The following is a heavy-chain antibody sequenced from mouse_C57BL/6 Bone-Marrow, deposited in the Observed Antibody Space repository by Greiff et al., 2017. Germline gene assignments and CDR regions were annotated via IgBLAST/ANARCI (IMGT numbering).Heavy chain of an antibody. V-gene: IGHV10-1*01. CDR2: IRSKSNNYAT. Sequence: EVKLVESGGGLVQPKGSLTLSCAASGCSFNTYAMNWVRQAPGKGLEWVARIRSKSNNYATYYADSVKDRFTISRDDSESMLYLQMNNLKTEDTPVYYCLRRGCAYCGQGTLVTVSA. CDR3: LRRGCAY. CDR1: GCSFNTYA. J-gene: IGHJ3*01.